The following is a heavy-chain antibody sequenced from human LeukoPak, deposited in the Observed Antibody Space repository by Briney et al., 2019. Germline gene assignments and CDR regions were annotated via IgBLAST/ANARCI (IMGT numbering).Heavy chain of an antibody. V-gene: IGHV4-59*01. CDR3: ASRGYYYDSSGYSDGWFDP. CDR1: GGSISSYY. CDR2: IYYSGST. Sequence: SETLSLTCTVSGGSISSYYWSWIRQPPGKGLEWIGYIYYSGSTNYNPSLKSRVTISVDTSKNQFSLKLSSVTAADTAVYYCASRGYYYDSSGYSDGWFDPWGQGTLVTVSS. D-gene: IGHD3-22*01. J-gene: IGHJ5*02.